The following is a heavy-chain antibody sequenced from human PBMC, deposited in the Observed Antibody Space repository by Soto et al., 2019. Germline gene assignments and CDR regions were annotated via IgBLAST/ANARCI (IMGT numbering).Heavy chain of an antibody. CDR2: IYYSGST. D-gene: IGHD2-15*01. CDR1: GGSISSGGYD. J-gene: IGHJ4*02. CDR3: ARARGDCSGGSCYSTTGPDFAY. V-gene: IGHV4-31*03. Sequence: SETLSLTCTVSGGSISSGGYDWSWIRQHPGKGLEWIGYIYYSGSTYYNPSLKSRVTISVDTSKNQFSLKLSSVTAADTAVYYCARARGDCSGGSCYSTTGPDFAYWGQGTLVTVSS.